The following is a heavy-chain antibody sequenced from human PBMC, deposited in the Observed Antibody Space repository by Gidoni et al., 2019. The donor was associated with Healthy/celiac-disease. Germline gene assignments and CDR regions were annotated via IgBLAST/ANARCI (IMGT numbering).Heavy chain of an antibody. J-gene: IGHJ6*03. V-gene: IGHV3-49*03. CDR1: RFTCGDYA. Sequence: EVQLVESGGCLVQPGRSLRLSCKASRFTCGDYATSWFRQAPGKGLAWVGVIRIKAYGGTTEYAASVKGRFTISRDDSKSIAYLQMNSLKTEDPAVYYCTRDSSSSPDYYYYYMDVWGKGTPVTVSS. CDR3: TRDSSSSPDYYYYYMDV. D-gene: IGHD6-6*01. CDR2: IRIKAYGGTT.